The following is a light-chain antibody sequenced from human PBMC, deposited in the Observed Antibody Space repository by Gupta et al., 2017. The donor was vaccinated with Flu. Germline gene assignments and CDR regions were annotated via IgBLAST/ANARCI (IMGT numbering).Light chain of an antibody. CDR1: TSNIGINS. V-gene: IGLV1-51*01. CDR2: END. CDR3: GTWDDSLSAMV. Sequence: QSVLTQPPSVSAAPGQKATFSCAGSTSNIGINSVSWYQQLPGTAPKLLIYENDKRPSGIPDRITGSKSGTSATLGITGLQTGDEAHYYCGTWDDSLSAMVFGGGTKLAVL. J-gene: IGLJ2*01.